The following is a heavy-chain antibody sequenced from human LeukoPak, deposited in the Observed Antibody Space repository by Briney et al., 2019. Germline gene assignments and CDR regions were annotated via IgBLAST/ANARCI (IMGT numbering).Heavy chain of an antibody. CDR2: LSASGCST. Sequence: GGSLRLSCAASGSFSSYVITRVRQAPGRGPEWVSTLSASGCSTYYADSVKGRFTISRDNSKNKLYLQMSSLRAEGTAVYFCAKDLILVLPAAYDYWGQGTLVTVSS. D-gene: IGHD2-2*01. CDR3: AKDLILVLPAAYDY. V-gene: IGHV3-23*01. CDR1: GSFSSYV. J-gene: IGHJ4*02.